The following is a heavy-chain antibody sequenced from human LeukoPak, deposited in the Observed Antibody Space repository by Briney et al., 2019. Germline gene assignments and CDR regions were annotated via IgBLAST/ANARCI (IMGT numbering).Heavy chain of an antibody. CDR1: GYTFTSYY. Sequence: ASVKVSCKASGYTFTSYYMHWVRQAPGQGLEWLGIINPSGGSTTYAQKFQGRVTMTRDTSTGTVYMELSSLRSEDTAVYYCTRASVAGRRFDYWGQGTLVTVFS. V-gene: IGHV1-46*03. CDR3: TRASVAGRRFDY. CDR2: INPSGGST. D-gene: IGHD6-19*01. J-gene: IGHJ4*02.